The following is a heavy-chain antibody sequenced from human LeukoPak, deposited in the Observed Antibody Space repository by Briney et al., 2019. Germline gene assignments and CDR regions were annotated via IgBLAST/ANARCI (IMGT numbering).Heavy chain of an antibody. Sequence: ASVKVSCKASGYTFTSYYMHWVRQAPGQGLEWMGIINPSGGSTSYAQKFQGRVTMTRDTSTSTVYMELSSLRSGDTAVYYCARDYKYDFWSGYYTQSYYYYYYGMDVWGQGTTVTVSS. CDR3: ARDYKYDFWSGYYTQSYYYYYYGMDV. CDR2: INPSGGST. D-gene: IGHD3-3*01. CDR1: GYTFTSYY. V-gene: IGHV1-46*01. J-gene: IGHJ6*02.